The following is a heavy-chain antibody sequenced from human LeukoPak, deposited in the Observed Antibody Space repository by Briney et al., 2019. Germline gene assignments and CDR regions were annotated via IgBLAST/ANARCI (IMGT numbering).Heavy chain of an antibody. V-gene: IGHV3-74*01. CDR1: GFTFDDYA. CDR2: IQYDGSTT. CDR3: ARALVAGVTLNALDI. D-gene: IGHD2-15*01. J-gene: IGHJ3*02. Sequence: GGSLRLSCAASGFTFDDYAMHWVRQVPGKGLVWVARIQYDGSTTNYADSVKGRFTISRDNAKETLYVQMNSLRAEDTAVYYCARALVAGVTLNALDIWGQGTMVTVSS.